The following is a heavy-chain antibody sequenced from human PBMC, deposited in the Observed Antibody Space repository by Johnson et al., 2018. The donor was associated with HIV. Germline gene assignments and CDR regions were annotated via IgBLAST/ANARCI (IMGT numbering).Heavy chain of an antibody. CDR3: ARDGMAATKANI. Sequence: VQLVESGGGLVQPGGSLRLSCVASGITVSSSYMSWVRQAPGKGLEWVSVIYSGGSTYYADSVKGRFTISRDNSKNTLYLQMNSLRAEDTAVYYCARDGMAATKANIWGQGTMVTVSS. CDR2: IYSGGST. J-gene: IGHJ3*02. CDR1: GITVSSSY. D-gene: IGHD1-14*01. V-gene: IGHV3-66*01.